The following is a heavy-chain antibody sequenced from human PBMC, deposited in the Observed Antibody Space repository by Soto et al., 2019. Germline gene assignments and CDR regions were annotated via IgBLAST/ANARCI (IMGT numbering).Heavy chain of an antibody. V-gene: IGHV3-11*01. J-gene: IGHJ4*02. Sequence: QVQLVESGGDLVKPGGSLRLSCAASGFTFSDYYMSWIRQAPGKGMEWISYIATSGSPIYYADSVKGRFTISRDNAKNSRYLQMNSLRAEDTAIYYCARGNSWMSYWGQGTLVTVSS. CDR2: IATSGSPI. CDR1: GFTFSDYY. D-gene: IGHD2-2*03. CDR3: ARGNSWMSY.